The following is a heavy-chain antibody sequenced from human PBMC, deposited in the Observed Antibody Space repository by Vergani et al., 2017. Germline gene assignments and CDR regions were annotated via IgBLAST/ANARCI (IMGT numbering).Heavy chain of an antibody. CDR2: ISGSGGST. Sequence: VQLVESGGGVVQPGGSLRLSCAASGFTFSSYAMSWVRQAPGKGLEWVSAISGSGGSTYYADSVKGRFTISRDNSKNTLYLQMNSLRAEDTAVYYCAKGGAAAHYYYYYMDVWGKGTTVTVSS. CDR1: GFTFSSYA. J-gene: IGHJ6*03. D-gene: IGHD2-2*01. V-gene: IGHV3-23*04. CDR3: AKGGAAAHYYYYYMDV.